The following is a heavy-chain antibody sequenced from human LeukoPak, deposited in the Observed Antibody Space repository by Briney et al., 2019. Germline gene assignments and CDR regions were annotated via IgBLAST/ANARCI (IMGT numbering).Heavy chain of an antibody. D-gene: IGHD3-10*01. V-gene: IGHV4-59*01. Sequence: SETPSLTCTVSGGSISSYYWSWIRQPPGKGLEWIGYIYYSGSTNYNPSLKSRVTISVDTSKNQFSLKLSSVTAADTAVYYCARDREYYGSGSDLGYYFDYWGQGTLVTVSS. CDR2: IYYSGST. CDR3: ARDREYYGSGSDLGYYFDY. CDR1: GGSISSYY. J-gene: IGHJ4*02.